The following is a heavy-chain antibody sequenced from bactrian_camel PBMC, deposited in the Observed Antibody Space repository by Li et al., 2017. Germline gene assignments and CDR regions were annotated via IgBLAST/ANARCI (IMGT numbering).Heavy chain of an antibody. D-gene: IGHD6*01. CDR2: IDSDAST. V-gene: IGHV3S53*01. Sequence: HVQLVESGGGSVQAGGSLRLSCTASGSTSSSYCMAWFRQPPGKEREAVAAIDSDASTNYADSVKGRFTISKDNAKNILYLQMDNLEPEDTAVYYCAADPGWCPVVAGFWDNGNYAMEYWGKGTQVTVS. J-gene: IGHJ7*01. CDR1: GSTSSSYC.